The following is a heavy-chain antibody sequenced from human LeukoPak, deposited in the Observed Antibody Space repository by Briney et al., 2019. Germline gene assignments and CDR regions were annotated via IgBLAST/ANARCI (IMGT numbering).Heavy chain of an antibody. CDR1: GGSISSYY. V-gene: IGHV4-59*01. CDR3: ARVAAAAGIINWFDP. D-gene: IGHD6-13*01. J-gene: IGHJ5*02. CDR2: IYYSGST. Sequence: PSETLSLTCTVSGGSISSYYWSWIRQPPGKGLKWIGYIYYSGSTNYNPSLKSRVTISVDTSKNQFSLKLSSVTAADTAVYYCARVAAAAGIINWFDPWGQGTLVTVSS.